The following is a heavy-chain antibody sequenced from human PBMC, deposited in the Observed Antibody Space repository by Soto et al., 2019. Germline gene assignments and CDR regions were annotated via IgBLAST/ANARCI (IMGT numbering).Heavy chain of an antibody. D-gene: IGHD3-16*01. V-gene: IGHV4-59*01. CDR2: IYYSGST. J-gene: IGHJ4*02. Sequence: SETLSLTCTVSGGSISTYYWSWIRQPPGKGLEWIGYIYYSGSTSYNPSLKSRVTISVDTSKNQFSLKLRSVTAADTAMYYCARHLQGDFPILMLDYWGQGTLVTVSS. CDR3: ARHLQGDFPILMLDY. CDR1: GGSISTYY.